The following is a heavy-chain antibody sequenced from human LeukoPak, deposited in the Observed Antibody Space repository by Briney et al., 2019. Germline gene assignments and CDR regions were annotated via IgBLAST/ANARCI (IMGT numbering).Heavy chain of an antibody. V-gene: IGHV3-23*01. D-gene: IGHD3-10*01. CDR2: ISGSGGST. J-gene: IGHJ5*02. CDR1: GFTFSNAW. CDR3: AKDLLLWFGETDTNWFDP. Sequence: PGGSLRLSCAASGFTFSNAWMSWVRQAPGKGLEWVSAISGSGGSTYYADSVKGRFTISRDNSKNTLYLQMNSLRAEDTAVYYCAKDLLLWFGETDTNWFDPWGQGTLVTVSS.